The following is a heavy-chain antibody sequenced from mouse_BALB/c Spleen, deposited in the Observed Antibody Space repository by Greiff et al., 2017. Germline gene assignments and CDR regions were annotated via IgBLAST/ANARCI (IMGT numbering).Heavy chain of an antibody. D-gene: IGHD2-3*01. J-gene: IGHJ4*01. CDR3: ARGWLLRDMDY. CDR1: GFTFSSFG. Sequence: EVKVEESGGGLVQPGGSRKLSCAASGFTFSSFGMHWVRQAPEKGLEWVAYISSGSSTIYYADTVKGRFTISRDNPKNTLFLQMTSLRSEDTAMYYCARGWLLRDMDYWGQGTSVTVSS. V-gene: IGHV5-17*02. CDR2: ISSGSSTI.